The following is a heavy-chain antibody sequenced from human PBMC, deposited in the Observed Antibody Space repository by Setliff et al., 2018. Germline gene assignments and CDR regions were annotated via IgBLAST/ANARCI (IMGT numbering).Heavy chain of an antibody. Sequence: RASVKVSCKVSGYTLTELSRHWVRQAPGKGLEWMGGFDPEDGETIYAQKFQGRVTITTDESTSTAYMELSSLRSEDTAVYYCARSGGRCSGGSCPSGEYWGQGTLVTVSS. J-gene: IGHJ4*02. V-gene: IGHV1-24*01. CDR3: ARSGGRCSGGSCPSGEY. D-gene: IGHD2-15*01. CDR2: FDPEDGET. CDR1: GYTLTELS.